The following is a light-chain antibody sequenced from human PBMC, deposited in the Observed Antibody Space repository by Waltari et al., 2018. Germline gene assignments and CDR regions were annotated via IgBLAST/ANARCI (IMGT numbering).Light chain of an antibody. CDR3: QQSYSTPPT. CDR1: QIISSY. CDR2: AAS. Sequence: DIQMTQSPSSLSASVGERVTITCRASQIISSYLNWYQQKPGKVPKLLIYAASSLQSGVPSRFSVSGSGTDFTLTISSLQPEDFATYYCQQSYSTPPTFGQGTKVEIK. V-gene: IGKV1-39*01. J-gene: IGKJ1*01.